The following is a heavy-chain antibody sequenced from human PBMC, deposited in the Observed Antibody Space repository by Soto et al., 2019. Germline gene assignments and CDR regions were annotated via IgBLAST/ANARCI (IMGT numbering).Heavy chain of an antibody. CDR3: ARGRLPLIQCNDGSCYSYFYY. CDR1: GYRFTGYF. D-gene: IGHD2-15*01. V-gene: IGHV1-2*02. Sequence: ASVKVSCKASGYRFTGYFMHWVRQAPGQGLEWMGWINPNSGGRNFAQKFQGRATMTRDTSTSTAYMELSGLTSDDTALYYCARGRLPLIQCNDGSCYSYFYYWGQGTLVTVSS. CDR2: INPNSGGR. J-gene: IGHJ4*02.